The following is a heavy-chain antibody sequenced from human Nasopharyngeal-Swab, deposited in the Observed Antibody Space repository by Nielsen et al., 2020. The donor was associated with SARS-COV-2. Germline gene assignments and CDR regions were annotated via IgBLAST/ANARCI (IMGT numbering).Heavy chain of an antibody. J-gene: IGHJ4*02. CDR1: GFTFSSYA. D-gene: IGHD3-22*01. CDR2: ISGSGGST. CDR3: ANYDSNGYLIDY. V-gene: IGHV3-23*01. Sequence: GGSLRLSCAASGFTFSSYAMRWVRQAPGKGLEWVSAISGSGGSTYYADSVKGRFTISRDNSKNTLYLQMNSLRAEDTAVYYCANYDSNGYLIDYWGQGTLVTVSS.